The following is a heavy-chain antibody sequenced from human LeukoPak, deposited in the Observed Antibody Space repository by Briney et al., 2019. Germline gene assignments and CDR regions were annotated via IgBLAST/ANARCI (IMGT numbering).Heavy chain of an antibody. CDR3: AKDLLHSDYAYGDY. Sequence: GGSLRLSCAASGFTFSSFGMHWVRQAPGQGLEWVAFILYDGTNKYYADSVKGRFTISRDNSKNTLYLQMNSLRAEDTAVYYCAKDLLHSDYAYGDYWGQGTPVTVSS. CDR1: GFTFSSFG. V-gene: IGHV3-30*02. CDR2: ILYDGTNK. J-gene: IGHJ4*02. D-gene: IGHD5-12*01.